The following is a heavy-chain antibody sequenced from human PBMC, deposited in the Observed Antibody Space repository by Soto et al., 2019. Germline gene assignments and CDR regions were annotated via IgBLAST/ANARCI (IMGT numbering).Heavy chain of an antibody. Sequence: EVHLVESGGGLVQPGGSLRLSCAASAFTFSSYEMNWVRQAPGKGLEWISYISSSGSSIHYADSVKGRCTISRDNAKNSLYLQMNSLRAEDTAVYYCARISGWRIGGFGGAFDIWGQGTMVTVSS. CDR2: ISSSGSSI. CDR3: ARISGWRIGGFGGAFDI. J-gene: IGHJ3*02. V-gene: IGHV3-48*03. CDR1: AFTFSSYE. D-gene: IGHD3-16*01.